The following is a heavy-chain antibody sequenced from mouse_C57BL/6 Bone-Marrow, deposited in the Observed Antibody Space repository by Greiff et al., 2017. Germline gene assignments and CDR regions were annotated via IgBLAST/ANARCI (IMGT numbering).Heavy chain of an antibody. CDR2: IHPNSGST. CDR1: GYTFTSYW. CDR3: ARKETYGNPSWFAY. V-gene: IGHV1-64*01. J-gene: IGHJ3*01. Sequence: QVHVKQPGAELVKPGASVKLSCKASGYTFTSYWMHWVKQRPGQGLEWIGMIHPNSGSTNYNEKFKSKATLTVDKSSSTAYMQLSSLTSEDSAVYYCARKETYGNPSWFAYWGQGTLVTVSA. D-gene: IGHD2-1*01.